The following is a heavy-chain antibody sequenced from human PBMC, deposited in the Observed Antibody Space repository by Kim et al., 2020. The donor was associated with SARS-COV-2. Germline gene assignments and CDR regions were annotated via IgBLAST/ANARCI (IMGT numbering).Heavy chain of an antibody. CDR1: GFTFSRYG. CDR2: ISYDGKNK. V-gene: IGHV3-30*18. D-gene: IGHD6-19*01. CDR3: AKEDAVAVAGGFDC. J-gene: IGHJ4*02. Sequence: GGSLRLSCAVSGFTFSRYGMHWVRQAPGKGLEWVAVISYDGKNKYCGEARKGRFTISRDNSKNTLDLQIHSLRVEDTAVYYCAKEDAVAVAGGFDCWGQGTLVTVS.